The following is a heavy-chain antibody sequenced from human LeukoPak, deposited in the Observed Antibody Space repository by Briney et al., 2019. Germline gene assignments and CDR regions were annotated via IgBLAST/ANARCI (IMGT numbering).Heavy chain of an antibody. D-gene: IGHD2-15*01. Sequence: PSETLSLTCTVSGGSISSGDYYWSWIRQPPGKGLEWIGYTYYSGSTYYSPSLKSRVTISVDTSKNQFSLKLSSVTAADTAVYYCARVGQVMVVAATRRNAIDIWGQGTMVTVSS. V-gene: IGHV4-30-4*01. CDR1: GGSISSGDYY. CDR3: ARVGQVMVVAATRRNAIDI. CDR2: TYYSGST. J-gene: IGHJ3*02.